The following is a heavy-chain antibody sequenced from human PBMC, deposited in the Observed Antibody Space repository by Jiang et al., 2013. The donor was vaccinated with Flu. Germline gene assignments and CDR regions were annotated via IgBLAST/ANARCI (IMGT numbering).Heavy chain of an antibody. V-gene: IGHV6-1*01. CDR2: TYYRSKWYN. Sequence: AISGDSVSSNSAAWNWIRQSPSRGLELAGRTYYRSKWYNDYAVSVKSRITINPDTSKNQFSLQLNSVTPEDTAVYYCARDRHDYGDYLPFDYWGQGTLVTVSS. CDR3: ARDRHDYGDYLPFDY. J-gene: IGHJ4*02. D-gene: IGHD4-17*01. CDR1: GDSVSSNSAA.